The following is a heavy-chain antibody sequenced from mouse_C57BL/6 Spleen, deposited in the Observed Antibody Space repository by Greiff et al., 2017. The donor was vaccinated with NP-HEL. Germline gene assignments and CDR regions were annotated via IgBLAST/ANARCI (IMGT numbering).Heavy chain of an antibody. Sequence: EVQVVESGGDLVKPGGSLKLSCAASGFTFSSYGMSWVRQTPDKRLEWVATISSGGSYTYYPDSVKGRFPISRDNAKNTLYLQMSSLKSEDTAMYYCARGEIESMDYWGQGTSVTVSS. V-gene: IGHV5-6*01. CDR3: ARGEIESMDY. J-gene: IGHJ4*01. CDR1: GFTFSSYG. CDR2: ISSGGSYT.